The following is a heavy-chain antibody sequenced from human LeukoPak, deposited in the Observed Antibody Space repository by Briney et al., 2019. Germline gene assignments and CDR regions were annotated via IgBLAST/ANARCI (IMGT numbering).Heavy chain of an antibody. Sequence: ASETLSLTCTASGGSISSGGYYWSWIRQHPGKGLEWIGYIYYSGSTYYNPSLKSRVTISVDTSKNQFSLKLSSVTAADTAVYYCARVYYYGSGSYCFQHWGQGTLVTVSS. D-gene: IGHD3-10*01. CDR3: ARVYYYGSGSYCFQH. J-gene: IGHJ1*01. CDR2: IYYSGST. CDR1: GGSISSGGYY. V-gene: IGHV4-31*03.